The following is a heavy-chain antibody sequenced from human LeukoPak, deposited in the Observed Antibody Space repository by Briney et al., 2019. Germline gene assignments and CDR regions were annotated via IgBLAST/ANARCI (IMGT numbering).Heavy chain of an antibody. Sequence: PGGSLRLSCAASGFTVSSNYMSWVRQAPGKGLEWVSVIYSGGSTYYADSVKGRFTISRDNSKNTLYLQMNSLRAEDTAVYYCAREGYCSGGSCYSAPIWGQGTTVTVSS. CDR3: AREGYCSGGSCYSAPI. CDR1: GFTVSSNY. D-gene: IGHD2-15*01. V-gene: IGHV3-66*01. CDR2: IYSGGST. J-gene: IGHJ6*02.